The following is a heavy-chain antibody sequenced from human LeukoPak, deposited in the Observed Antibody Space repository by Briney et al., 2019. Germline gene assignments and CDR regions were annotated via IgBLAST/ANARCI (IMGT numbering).Heavy chain of an antibody. CDR3: ARGDYYDSSSYSRTPLLPFDY. CDR1: GGTFSSYA. J-gene: IGHJ4*02. V-gene: IGHV1-69*04. CDR2: IIPILGIA. D-gene: IGHD3-22*01. Sequence: SVKVSCKASGGTFSSYAISWVRQAPGQGLEWMGRIIPILGIANYAQKFQGRVTITADKSTSTAYMELSSLRSEDTAVYYCARGDYYDSSSYSRTPLLPFDYWGQGTLVTVSS.